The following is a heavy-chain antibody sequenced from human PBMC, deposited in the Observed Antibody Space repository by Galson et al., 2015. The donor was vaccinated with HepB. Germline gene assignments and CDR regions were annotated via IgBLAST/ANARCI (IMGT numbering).Heavy chain of an antibody. CDR3: ARHAYYDFWSGYYESYFDY. CDR2: ISSSSSTV. D-gene: IGHD3-3*01. J-gene: IGHJ4*02. V-gene: IGHV3-48*01. Sequence: SLRLSCAASGFTFSSYSMNWVRQAPGKGLEWVSYISSSSSTVYYADSVKGRFTISRDNAKNSLYLQMNSLRAEDTAVYYCARHAYYDFWSGYYESYFDYWGQGTLVTVSS. CDR1: GFTFSSYS.